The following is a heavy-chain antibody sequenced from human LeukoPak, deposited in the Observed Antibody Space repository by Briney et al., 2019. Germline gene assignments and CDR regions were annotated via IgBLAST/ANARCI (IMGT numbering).Heavy chain of an antibody. CDR1: GGSFIGYY. D-gene: IGHD3-9*01. Sequence: PSETLSLTCAVYGGSFIGYYWSWIRQPPGKGLEWIGEIYHSGSTNYNPYLKSRVTISVDKSKNQFSLKLSSVTAADTAVYYCARELRPYYDILTGPGWGQGNLVTVSS. V-gene: IGHV4-34*01. J-gene: IGHJ4*02. CDR3: ARELRPYYDILTGPG. CDR2: IYHSGST.